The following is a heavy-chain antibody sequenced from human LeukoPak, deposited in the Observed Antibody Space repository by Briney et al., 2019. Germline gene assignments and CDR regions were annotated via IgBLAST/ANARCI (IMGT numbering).Heavy chain of an antibody. D-gene: IGHD5-24*01. Sequence: SETLSLTCTVSGYSISSGYYWGWIRQPPGKGLEWIGNIYHSGSTYYNPSLKSRVTISVDTSKNQFSLKLSSVTAADTAVYYCARTRRDGYNPVDYWGQGTLVTVSS. CDR2: IYHSGST. CDR3: ARTRRDGYNPVDY. CDR1: GYSISSGYY. J-gene: IGHJ4*02. V-gene: IGHV4-38-2*02.